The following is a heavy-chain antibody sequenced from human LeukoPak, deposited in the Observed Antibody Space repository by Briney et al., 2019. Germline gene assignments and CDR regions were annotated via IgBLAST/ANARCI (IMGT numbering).Heavy chain of an antibody. D-gene: IGHD4-11*01. CDR1: GFTFSLYS. Sequence: GGSLRLSCAASGFTFSLYSMNWVRQAPGKGLEWVSSISTSSIYIYYADSLKGRFTISRDNAKNSLYLQVNSLRAEDTAVYYCARGYSNYGYAFDIWGQGTMVTVSS. CDR2: ISTSSIYI. J-gene: IGHJ3*02. V-gene: IGHV3-21*01. CDR3: ARGYSNYGYAFDI.